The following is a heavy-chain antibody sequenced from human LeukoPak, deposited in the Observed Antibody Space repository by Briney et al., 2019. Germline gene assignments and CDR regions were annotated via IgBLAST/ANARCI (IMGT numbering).Heavy chain of an antibody. CDR2: IIPILGIA. D-gene: IGHD3-22*01. CDR3: ARDYYDSSGYYPLFDY. CDR1: GGTFSSYA. V-gene: IGHV1-69*04. Sequence: GASVKVSCKASGGTFSSYAISWVRQAPGQGLEWMGRIIPILGIANYAQKFQGRVTITADKSTSTAYMELSSLRSEDTAVYYCARDYYDSSGYYPLFDYWGQGTLVTVSS. J-gene: IGHJ4*02.